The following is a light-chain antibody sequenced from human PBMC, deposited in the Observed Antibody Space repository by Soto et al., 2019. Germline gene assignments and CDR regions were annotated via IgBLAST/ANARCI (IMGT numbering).Light chain of an antibody. Sequence: EIVLTQSPATLSLSPGERATLSCRASQSVGIYLAWYQQKPGQAPRLLIYDASNRATGIPARFSGSGSGADFTLTMSSLEPDDFAVYYCQQRISWPPTFGQGTRLEIK. J-gene: IGKJ5*01. CDR1: QSVGIY. CDR2: DAS. CDR3: QQRISWPPT. V-gene: IGKV3-11*01.